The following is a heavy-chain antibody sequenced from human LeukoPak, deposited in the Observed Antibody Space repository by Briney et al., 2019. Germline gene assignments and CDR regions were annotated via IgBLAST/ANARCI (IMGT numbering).Heavy chain of an antibody. D-gene: IGHD3-10*01. CDR1: GFTFSKYD. J-gene: IGHJ4*02. Sequence: PGGSLRLSCAASGFTFSKYDLSWVRQAPGKGLECVSAIDRGGGSTYYADSVKGRFTVSRYNSKNTVYLQMNSLRVDDTAIYYCAKDRSITMVRGAYQNWGQGTLVTVSS. CDR3: AKDRSITMVRGAYQN. CDR2: IDRGGGST. V-gene: IGHV3-23*01.